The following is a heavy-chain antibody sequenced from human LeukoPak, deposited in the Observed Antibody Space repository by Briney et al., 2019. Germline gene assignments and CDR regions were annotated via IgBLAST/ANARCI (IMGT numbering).Heavy chain of an antibody. Sequence: GGSLRLSCAASGFTFSTYSMNWVRQAPGKGLEWVSSISSSSSDIQYADSVKGRFTISRDNAKKSLDLQMNSLRAEDTAVYYCARDRAVEWLDSDAFDIWGQGTMVTVSS. CDR2: ISSSSSDI. CDR3: ARDRAVEWLDSDAFDI. J-gene: IGHJ3*02. V-gene: IGHV3-21*01. D-gene: IGHD6-19*01. CDR1: GFTFSTYS.